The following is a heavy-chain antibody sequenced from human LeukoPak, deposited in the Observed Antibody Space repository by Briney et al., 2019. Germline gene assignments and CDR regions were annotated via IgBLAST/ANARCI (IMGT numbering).Heavy chain of an antibody. CDR3: ARSFRSSGSENFDY. D-gene: IGHD3-10*01. CDR2: INSDGGST. V-gene: IGHV3-74*01. Sequence: GGSLRLSCAASGFTFSSYWMHWVRQAPGQGLVWVSRINSDGGSTTYADSVKGRFTISRDNAKNTLYLQMNSLRAEDTALYYCARSFRSSGSENFDYWGQGTLATVSS. J-gene: IGHJ4*02. CDR1: GFTFSSYW.